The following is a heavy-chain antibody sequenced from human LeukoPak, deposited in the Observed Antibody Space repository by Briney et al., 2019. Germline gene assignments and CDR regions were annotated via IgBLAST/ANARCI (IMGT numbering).Heavy chain of an antibody. V-gene: IGHV4-4*02. CDR3: ARGVQQWLGRFDP. Sequence: NSLETPSLTCPVSGGSLSSSNWWGWVRPPPGKGLGGIGEIYHSGSTNYNPSLKSRVTISVDKSKNQFSLKLSSVTAADTAVYYCARGVQQWLGRFDPWGQGTLVTVSS. CDR2: IYHSGST. D-gene: IGHD5-18*01. CDR1: GGSLSSSNW. J-gene: IGHJ5*02.